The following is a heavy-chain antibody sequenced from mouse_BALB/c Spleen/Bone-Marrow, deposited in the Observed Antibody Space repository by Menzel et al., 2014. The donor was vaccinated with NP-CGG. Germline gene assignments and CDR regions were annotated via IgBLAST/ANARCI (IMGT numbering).Heavy chain of an antibody. D-gene: IGHD2-1*01. J-gene: IGHJ2*01. CDR1: GFTFSSYG. V-gene: IGHV5-6-3*01. Sequence: DVMLVESGGGLVQPGGSLKLSCAASGFTFSSYGMSWVRQTPDKRLELVATINSNGGSTYYPDSVKGRFTISRDTAKNTLYLQMSSLESEETAMYYCVRGNYGNYVDYFDFWGQGTTLTVSS. CDR3: VRGNYGNYVDYFDF. CDR2: INSNGGST.